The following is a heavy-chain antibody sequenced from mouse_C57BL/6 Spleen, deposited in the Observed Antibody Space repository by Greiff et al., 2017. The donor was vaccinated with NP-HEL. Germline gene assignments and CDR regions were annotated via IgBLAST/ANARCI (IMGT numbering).Heavy chain of an antibody. CDR3: ARDGYYTDWYFDV. V-gene: IGHV3-6*01. CDR1: GYSITSGYY. D-gene: IGHD2-3*01. J-gene: IGHJ1*03. CDR2: ISYDGSN. Sequence: EVKVEESGPGLVKPSQSLSLTCSVTGYSITSGYYWNWIRQFPGNKLEWMGYISYDGSNNYNPSLKNRISITRDTSKNQFFLKLNSVTTEDTATYYCARDGYYTDWYFDVWGTGTTVTVSS.